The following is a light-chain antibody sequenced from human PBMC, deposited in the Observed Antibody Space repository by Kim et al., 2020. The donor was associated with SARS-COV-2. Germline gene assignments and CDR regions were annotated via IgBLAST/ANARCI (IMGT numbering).Light chain of an antibody. CDR2: GGS. Sequence: VAPGERATFSCRASESDRRTVAWYQQKHGQAPRLLIYGGSTRATGIPAKFSGSGWGTEFTLTISSLQSDDSAVYYCQQYSNWPPYSFGQGTKLEI. CDR3: QQYSNWPPYS. CDR1: ESDRRT. J-gene: IGKJ2*03. V-gene: IGKV3D-15*01.